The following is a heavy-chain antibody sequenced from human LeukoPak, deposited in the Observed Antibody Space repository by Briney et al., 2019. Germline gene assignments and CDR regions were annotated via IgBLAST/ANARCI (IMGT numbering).Heavy chain of an antibody. CDR3: ARHERPGYYGSGSYYGY. CDR2: IDPSDSYT. Sequence: GESLRISCQGSGYRFTSYWISWVRQMPGKGLEWMGRIDPSDSYTNYSPSFQGHVTISADKSISTAYLQWSSLKASDTAMYYCARHERPGYYGSGSYYGYWGQGTLVTVSS. J-gene: IGHJ4*02. CDR1: GYRFTSYW. D-gene: IGHD3-10*01. V-gene: IGHV5-10-1*01.